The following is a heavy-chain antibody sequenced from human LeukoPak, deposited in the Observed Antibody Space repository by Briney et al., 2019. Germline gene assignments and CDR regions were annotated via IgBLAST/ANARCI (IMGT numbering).Heavy chain of an antibody. V-gene: IGHV4-31*03. Sequence: SETLSLTCTVSGGSISSGGYYWSWIRQHPGKGLEWIGYIYYSGNTYYNPSLKSRVTISVDTSKNQFSLKLSSVTAADTAVYYCARVLGGARSSGYSILHFDYWGQGTLVTVSS. CDR2: IYYSGNT. CDR1: GGSISSGGYY. CDR3: ARVLGGARSSGYSILHFDY. J-gene: IGHJ4*02. D-gene: IGHD3-22*01.